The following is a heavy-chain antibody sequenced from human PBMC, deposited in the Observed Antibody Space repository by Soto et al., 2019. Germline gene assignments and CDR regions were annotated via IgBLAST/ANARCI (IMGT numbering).Heavy chain of an antibody. J-gene: IGHJ2*01. CDR3: AKEGRYYGSGSYYWYFDL. V-gene: IGHV3-23*01. Sequence: EVPLLESGGGLVQPGGSLRLSCAASGFTFSSYAMSWVRQAPGKGLEWVSAISGSGGSTYYADSVKGRFTISRDNSKNTLYLQMNSLRAEDTAVYYCAKEGRYYGSGSYYWYFDLWGRGTLVTVSS. D-gene: IGHD3-10*01. CDR1: GFTFSSYA. CDR2: ISGSGGST.